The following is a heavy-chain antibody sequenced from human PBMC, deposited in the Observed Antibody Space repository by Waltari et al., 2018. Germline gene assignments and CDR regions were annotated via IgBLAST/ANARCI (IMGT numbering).Heavy chain of an antibody. D-gene: IGHD3-10*01. V-gene: IGHV3-74*03. CDR2: ISNDESSL. J-gene: IGHJ6*02. Sequence: EEKLLESGGGLLQPGDSLRLSCAASGFRFSNYWMNWVRQAPGKGLVWVARISNDESSLTYADSVKGRCTISRDNAKNTLFLQMKRLRAEDTAVYCVRLAQRTYKSPVPGRHYYYGMDVWGQGTTVTVSS. CDR3: RLAQRTYKSPVPGRHYYYGMDV. CDR1: GFRFSNYW.